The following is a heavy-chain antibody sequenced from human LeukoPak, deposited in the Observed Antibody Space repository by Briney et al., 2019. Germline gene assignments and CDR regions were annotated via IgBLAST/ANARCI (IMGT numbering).Heavy chain of an antibody. Sequence: GESLKISCKGSGYSFTSYWIGWVRQMPGKGLEWMGIIYPGDSDTRYSPSFQGQVTISADKSISTAYLQWSSLKASDTAMYYCARQICSSTSCYDHGAFDIWGQGTMVTVSS. CDR1: GYSFTSYW. D-gene: IGHD2-2*01. V-gene: IGHV5-51*01. CDR3: ARQICSSTSCYDHGAFDI. J-gene: IGHJ3*02. CDR2: IYPGDSDT.